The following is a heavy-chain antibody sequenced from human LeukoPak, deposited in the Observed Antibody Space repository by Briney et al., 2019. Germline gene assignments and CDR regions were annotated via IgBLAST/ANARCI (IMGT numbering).Heavy chain of an antibody. V-gene: IGHV1-69*05. CDR2: IIPIFGTA. J-gene: IGHJ4*02. Sequence: SVKVSCKASGGTFSSYAISWVRQAPGQGLEWMGGIIPIFGTANYAQKFQGRVTITTDEPTSTAYMELSSLRSEDTAVYYCARGELGDSSGFSFFDYWGQGTLVTVSS. CDR1: GGTFSSYA. D-gene: IGHD3-22*01. CDR3: ARGELGDSSGFSFFDY.